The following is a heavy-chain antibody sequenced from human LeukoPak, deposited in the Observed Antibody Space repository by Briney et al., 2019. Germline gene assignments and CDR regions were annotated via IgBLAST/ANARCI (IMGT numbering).Heavy chain of an antibody. CDR1: GGTFSSYA. J-gene: IGHJ4*02. CDR3: AREIGGLTTLYFDY. Sequence: SVKVSCKASGGTFSSYAISWVRRAPGQGLEWMGGIIPIFGTANYAQKFQGRVTITADESTSTAYMELSSLRSEDTAVYYCAREIGGLTTLYFDYWGQGTLVTVSS. V-gene: IGHV1-69*01. D-gene: IGHD1-1*01. CDR2: IIPIFGTA.